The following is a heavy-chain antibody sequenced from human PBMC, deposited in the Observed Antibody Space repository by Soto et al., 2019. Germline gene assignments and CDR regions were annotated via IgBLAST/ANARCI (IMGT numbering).Heavy chain of an antibody. CDR2: IYYSGST. CDR1: GGSISSGDYY. Sequence: SEPLSLTCTVSGGSISSGDYYWSWIRQPPGKGLEWIGYIYYSGSTYYNPSLKSRVTISVDTSKNQFSLKLSSVTAADTAVYYCARDRARDYYYGMDVWGQGTTVTVSS. V-gene: IGHV4-30-4*01. CDR3: ARDRARDYYYGMDV. J-gene: IGHJ6*02.